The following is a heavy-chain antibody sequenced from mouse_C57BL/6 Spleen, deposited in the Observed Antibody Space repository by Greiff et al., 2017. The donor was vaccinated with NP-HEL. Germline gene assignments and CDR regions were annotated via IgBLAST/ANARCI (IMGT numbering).Heavy chain of an antibody. Sequence: VQLVESGPELVKPGASVKISCKASGYAFSSSWMNWVKQRPGKGLEWIGRIYPGDGDTNYNGKFKGKATLTADKSSSTAYMQLSSLTSEDSAVYFCAREGYYAFDYWGQGTTLTVSS. V-gene: IGHV1-82*01. J-gene: IGHJ2*01. D-gene: IGHD2-3*01. CDR1: GYAFSSSW. CDR2: IYPGDGDT. CDR3: AREGYYAFDY.